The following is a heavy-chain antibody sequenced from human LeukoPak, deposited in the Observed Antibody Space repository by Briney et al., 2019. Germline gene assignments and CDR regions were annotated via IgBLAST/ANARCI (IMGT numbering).Heavy chain of an antibody. CDR1: GGSISSGSYD. CDR2: IYTSGST. D-gene: IGHD1-26*01. V-gene: IGHV4-61*02. J-gene: IGHJ5*02. CDR3: AASPSGCSPNWFDP. Sequence: SETLSLTSTVSGGSISSGSYDRSWLRQPAGKGREWIGRIYTSGSTNYNPARESIATITAARSNNKVSLKLSSVTAAVTSGAYCAASPSGCSPNWFDPWGQGTLVTVSS.